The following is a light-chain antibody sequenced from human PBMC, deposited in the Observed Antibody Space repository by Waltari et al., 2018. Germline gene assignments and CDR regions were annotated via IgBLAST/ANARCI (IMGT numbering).Light chain of an antibody. Sequence: EIVLTQSPGILSLSPGERATLSCRASQSVSRALAWYQQKPGQAPRLLSYGASNRATGIPDRCSGGGSGTDFSLTISRLEPEDFAVYYCQHYVRLPATFGQGTKVEIK. V-gene: IGKV3-20*01. J-gene: IGKJ1*01. CDR1: QSVSRA. CDR3: QHYVRLPAT. CDR2: GAS.